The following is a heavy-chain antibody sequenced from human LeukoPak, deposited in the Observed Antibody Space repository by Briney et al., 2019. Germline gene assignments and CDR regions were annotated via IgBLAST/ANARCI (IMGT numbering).Heavy chain of an antibody. Sequence: PAETLSLTCGVSGGSVSSTNWWTWIRQPPGKGLEWIGEVHLDGRTNFNPSLKSRLTMSVDLSENHVSLKLTSVTAADTAVYYCAREGGFYRPLDYSGQGTLVTVSS. D-gene: IGHD6-25*01. CDR2: VHLDGRT. V-gene: IGHV4-4*02. CDR3: AREGGFYRPLDY. CDR1: GGSVSSTNW. J-gene: IGHJ4*02.